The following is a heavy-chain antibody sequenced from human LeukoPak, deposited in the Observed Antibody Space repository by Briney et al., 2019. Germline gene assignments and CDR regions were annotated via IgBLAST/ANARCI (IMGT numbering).Heavy chain of an antibody. Sequence: ASVKVSCKASGYTFTDYYMHWVRQAPGQGLEWMGWINPNSGGTNYAQKFQGRVTMTRDTSISTAYMELSRLRSDDTAVYYCAIQMSNNYPRLDYWGQGTLVTVSS. J-gene: IGHJ4*02. CDR1: GYTFTDYY. V-gene: IGHV1-2*02. CDR2: INPNSGGT. D-gene: IGHD1-20*01. CDR3: AIQMSNNYPRLDY.